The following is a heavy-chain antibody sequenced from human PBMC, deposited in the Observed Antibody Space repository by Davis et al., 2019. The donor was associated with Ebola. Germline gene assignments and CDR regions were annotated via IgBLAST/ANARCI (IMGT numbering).Heavy chain of an antibody. V-gene: IGHV3-23*01. Sequence: GESLKISCAASGFTFSSYAISWFCQAPGKGLEWVSAISRSGGSTYYADSVKGRFTISRDNSKNTLYLQMNSLRAEDTAVYYCAKGITMIVVVITPDAFDIWGQGTMVTVSA. CDR3: AKGITMIVVVITPDAFDI. CDR2: ISRSGGST. CDR1: GFTFSSYA. J-gene: IGHJ3*02. D-gene: IGHD3-22*01.